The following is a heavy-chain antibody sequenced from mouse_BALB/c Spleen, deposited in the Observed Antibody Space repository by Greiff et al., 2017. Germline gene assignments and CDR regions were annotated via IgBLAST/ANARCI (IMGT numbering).Heavy chain of an antibody. D-gene: IGHD1-1*01. CDR2: INPYNDGT. CDR3: ARIYGSSWFAY. V-gene: IGHV1-14*01. Sequence: EVQLQQSGPELVKPGASVKMSCKASGYTFTSYVMHWVKQKPGQGLEWIGYINPYNDGTKYNEKFKGKATLTSDKSSSTAYMELSSLTSEDSAVYYCARIYGSSWFAYWGQGTLVTVSA. CDR1: GYTFTSYV. J-gene: IGHJ3*01.